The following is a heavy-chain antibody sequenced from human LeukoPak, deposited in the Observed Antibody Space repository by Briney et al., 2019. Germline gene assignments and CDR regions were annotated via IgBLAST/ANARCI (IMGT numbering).Heavy chain of an antibody. D-gene: IGHD5-12*01. Sequence: PSETLSLTCTVSGGSVSSSSYYWGWIRQPPGKGLEWIGSIYYSGSTYYNPSLKSRVTISVDTSKNQFSLNLSSVTAADTAVYYCARHSGHIYSGYGNYFDYWGQGTLVTVSS. J-gene: IGHJ4*02. CDR2: IYYSGST. CDR3: ARHSGHIYSGYGNYFDY. CDR1: GGSVSSSSYY. V-gene: IGHV4-39*01.